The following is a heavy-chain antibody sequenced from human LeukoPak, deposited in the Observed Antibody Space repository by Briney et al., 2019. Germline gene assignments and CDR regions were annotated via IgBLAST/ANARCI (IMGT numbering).Heavy chain of an antibody. D-gene: IGHD3-3*01. V-gene: IGHV3-21*01. CDR3: ARDFSRRGSGDY. J-gene: IGHJ4*02. Sequence: KTGGSLRLSCAASGFTFSSYSMNWVRQAPGKGLEWVSSISSSSSYIYYADSVKGRFTISRDNAKNSLYLQMNSLRAEDTAVYYCARDFSRRGSGDYWGQGTLVTVSS. CDR2: ISSSSSYI. CDR1: GFTFSSYS.